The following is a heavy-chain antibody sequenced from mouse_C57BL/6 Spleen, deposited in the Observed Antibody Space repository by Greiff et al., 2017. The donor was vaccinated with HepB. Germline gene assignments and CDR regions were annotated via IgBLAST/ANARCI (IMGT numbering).Heavy chain of an antibody. J-gene: IGHJ2*01. CDR1: GYTFTSYW. D-gene: IGHD1-1*01. Sequence: EVQLQQSGTVLARPGASVKMSCKTSGYTFTSYWMHWVKQRPGQGLEWIGAIYPGNSDTSYNQKFKGKAKLTAVTSASTAYMELSSLTNEDSAVYYCTKGHYYGSPFDYWGQGTTLTVSS. CDR3: TKGHYYGSPFDY. V-gene: IGHV1-5*01. CDR2: IYPGNSDT.